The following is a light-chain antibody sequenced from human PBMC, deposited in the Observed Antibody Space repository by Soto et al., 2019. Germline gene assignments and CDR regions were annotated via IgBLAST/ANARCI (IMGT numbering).Light chain of an antibody. V-gene: IGLV7-43*01. Sequence: QAVVTQEPSLTVSPGGTVTLTCASSTGAVTGGYYPNWFQRKPGQAPRPLIYSTSNKHSWTPARFSGSLLGGKAALTLSGAQPEDEAEYYCLLYYGGAQLIFGGGTKLTVL. J-gene: IGLJ2*01. CDR1: TGAVTGGYY. CDR2: STS. CDR3: LLYYGGAQLI.